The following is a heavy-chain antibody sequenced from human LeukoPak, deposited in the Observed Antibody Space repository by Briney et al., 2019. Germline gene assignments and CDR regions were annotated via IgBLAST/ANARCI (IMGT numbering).Heavy chain of an antibody. Sequence: QTGGSLRLSCAASGFTFSSYSMNWVRQAPGKGLEWVSAISGSGGSTYYADSVKGRFTISRDNSKNTLYLQMNSLRAEDTAVYYCAKDLEMTGYYNGYFDYWGQGTLVTVSS. CDR3: AKDLEMTGYYNGYFDY. J-gene: IGHJ4*02. D-gene: IGHD3-9*01. V-gene: IGHV3-23*01. CDR2: ISGSGGST. CDR1: GFTFSSYS.